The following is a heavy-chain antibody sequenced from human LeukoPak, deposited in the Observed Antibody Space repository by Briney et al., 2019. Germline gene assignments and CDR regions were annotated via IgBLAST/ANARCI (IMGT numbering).Heavy chain of an antibody. CDR3: ATDSSGYYHEAFDI. Sequence: NPSETLSLTCAVYGGSFSGYYWSWIRQPAGKGLEWIGRIYTSGSTNYNPSLKSRVTMSVDTSKNQFSLKLSSVTAADTAVYYCATDSSGYYHEAFDIWGQGTMVTVSS. V-gene: IGHV4-59*10. CDR2: IYTSGST. D-gene: IGHD3-22*01. CDR1: GGSFSGYY. J-gene: IGHJ3*02.